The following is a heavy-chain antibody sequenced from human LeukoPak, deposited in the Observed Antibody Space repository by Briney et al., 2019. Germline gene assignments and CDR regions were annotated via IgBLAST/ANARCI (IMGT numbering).Heavy chain of an antibody. CDR3: ATSITTPGAFDI. CDR2: IVSETVGGRT. CDR1: GFTFSTYA. D-gene: IGHD1-1*01. V-gene: IGHV3-15*04. J-gene: IGHJ4*02. Sequence: GGSLRLSCVVSGFTFSTYAMSWVRQAPGKGLEWVARIVSETVGGRTDYAASVKGRFTISRDDSKSTLFLQMSSLKIGDTAVYYCATSITTPGAFDIWGQGVLVTVSS.